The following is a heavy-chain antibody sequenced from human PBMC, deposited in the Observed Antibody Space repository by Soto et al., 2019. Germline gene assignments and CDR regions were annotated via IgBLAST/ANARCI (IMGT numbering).Heavy chain of an antibody. V-gene: IGHV3-21*01. CDR1: GFTFSSYS. CDR3: ARDPIVVVPAAAYYYGMDV. J-gene: IGHJ6*02. CDR2: ISSSSSYI. D-gene: IGHD2-2*01. Sequence: GGSLRLSCAASGFTFSSYSMNWVRQAPGKGLEWVSSISSSSSYIYYADSVKGRFTISRDNAKNSLYLQMNSLRAEDTAVYYCARDPIVVVPAAAYYYGMDVWGQGTTVTVSS.